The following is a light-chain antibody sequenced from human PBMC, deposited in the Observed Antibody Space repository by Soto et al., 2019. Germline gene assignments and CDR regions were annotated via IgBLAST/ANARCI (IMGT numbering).Light chain of an antibody. Sequence: DIQMTQSPSSLSASVGDRVTITCRASQSIITWLAWYQQKPGKGLKALIYRASNLETGVPSRFSGSGSGTEFTLTISSLQPDDFATYYCQQYNVYPWTFGQGTKVETK. CDR2: RAS. V-gene: IGKV1-5*03. CDR1: QSIITW. J-gene: IGKJ1*01. CDR3: QQYNVYPWT.